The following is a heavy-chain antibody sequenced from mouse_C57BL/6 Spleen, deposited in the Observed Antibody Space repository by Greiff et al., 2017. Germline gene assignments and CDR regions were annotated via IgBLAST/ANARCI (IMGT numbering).Heavy chain of an antibody. CDR3: ARAAGEYYFDY. J-gene: IGHJ2*01. Sequence: EVMLVESGPGLAKPSQTLSLTCSVTGYSITSDYWNWIRKLPGNKLEYMGYISYSGSTYYNPSLKSRISITRDTSKNQYYLQLNSVTTEDTATYYCARAAGEYYFDYWGQGTALTVSS. CDR2: ISYSGST. CDR1: GYSITSDY. V-gene: IGHV3-8*01.